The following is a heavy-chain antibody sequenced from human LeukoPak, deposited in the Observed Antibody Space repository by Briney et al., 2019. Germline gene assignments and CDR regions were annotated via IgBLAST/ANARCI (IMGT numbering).Heavy chain of an antibody. V-gene: IGHV1-69*04. J-gene: IGHJ4*02. CDR2: IIPVLDMV. D-gene: IGHD4-17*01. Sequence: SVKVSCKASGGTLNSYAISWVRQAPGQGLEWMGRIIPVLDMVNHAEEFQARVTITADKSTSTAYMELSSLRSEDTAIYYCARDRLDYGDSYTLDSWGQGTLVTVSS. CDR1: GGTLNSYA. CDR3: ARDRLDYGDSYTLDS.